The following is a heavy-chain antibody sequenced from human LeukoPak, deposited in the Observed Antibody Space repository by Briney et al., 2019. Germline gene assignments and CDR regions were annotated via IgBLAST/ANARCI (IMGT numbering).Heavy chain of an antibody. CDR2: INGSGST. Sequence: SETLSLTCAVYGGSFSGYYWRWIRQSPGKGLEWIGEINGSGSTNYDPSLKSRVTISVDTSKNQFSLKLSSVTAADTAVYYCARGPFTYYYDSSGYGKYFQHRGQGTLATVSS. V-gene: IGHV4-34*01. D-gene: IGHD3-22*01. CDR3: ARGPFTYYYDSSGYGKYFQH. CDR1: GGSFSGYY. J-gene: IGHJ1*01.